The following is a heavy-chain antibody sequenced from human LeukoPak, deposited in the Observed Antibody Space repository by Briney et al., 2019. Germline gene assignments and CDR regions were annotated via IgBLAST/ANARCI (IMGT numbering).Heavy chain of an antibody. CDR3: ARPNVYSSSSRSAFDI. D-gene: IGHD6-6*01. V-gene: IGHV1-46*01. J-gene: IGHJ3*02. CDR2: INPSGGST. Sequence: GASVKVSCKASGYTFTSYYMHWVRQAPGQGLEWMGIINPSGGSTSYAQKFQGRVTMTRDTSTSTVYMELSSLRSEDTAVYYCARPNVYSSSSRSAFDIWGQGTMVTVSS. CDR1: GYTFTSYY.